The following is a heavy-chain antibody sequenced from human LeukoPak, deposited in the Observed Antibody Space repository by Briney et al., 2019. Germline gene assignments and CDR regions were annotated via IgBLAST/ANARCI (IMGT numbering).Heavy chain of an antibody. Sequence: SETLSLTYTVSGRSISSRSYYWGWIRQPPAKGLEWIVSIYYNGITYYNPSLKSRVTISVDTSKTQFHLKLSSVPAADTAVYYCARDQSTMIVVVEGDAFDIWGQGTMVTVSS. CDR3: ARDQSTMIVVVEGDAFDI. CDR1: GRSISSRSYY. V-gene: IGHV4-39*02. J-gene: IGHJ3*02. D-gene: IGHD3-22*01. CDR2: IYYNGIT.